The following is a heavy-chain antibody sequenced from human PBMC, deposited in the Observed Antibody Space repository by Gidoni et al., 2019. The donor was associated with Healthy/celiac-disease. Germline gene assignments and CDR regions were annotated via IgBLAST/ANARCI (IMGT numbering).Heavy chain of an antibody. J-gene: IGHJ6*02. D-gene: IGHD5-18*01. CDR2: IYYSGST. CDR1: GGSVSSGSYY. V-gene: IGHV4-61*01. CDR3: ARDERNTAMTPYYYYYGMDV. Sequence: QVQLQESGPGLVKPSETLSLTCTVSGGSVSSGSYYWSWIRQPPGKGLEWIGYIYYSGSTNYNPSLKSRVTISVDTSKNQFSLKLSSVTAADTAVYYCARDERNTAMTPYYYYYGMDVWGQGTTVTVSS.